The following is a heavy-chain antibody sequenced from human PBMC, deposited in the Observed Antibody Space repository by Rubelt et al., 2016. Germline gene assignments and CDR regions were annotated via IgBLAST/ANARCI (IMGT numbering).Heavy chain of an antibody. D-gene: IGHD4-17*01. V-gene: IGHV1-2*06. J-gene: IGHJ3*01. Sequence: QVQLVQSGAEVKKPGASVTVSCKASGYAFTGHYLHWVRQAPGQGLEWMGRINPNSGDTNFAQRFQGRVTMTRDTSISTAYMELESLVSDDTAVYYGARAYEFGDYVLRVAFDSWGQGTLVTVSS. CDR1: GYAFTGHY. CDR2: INPNSGDT. CDR3: ARAYEFGDYVLRVAFDS.